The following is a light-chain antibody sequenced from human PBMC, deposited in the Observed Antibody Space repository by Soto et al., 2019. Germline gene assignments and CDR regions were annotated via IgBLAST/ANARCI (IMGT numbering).Light chain of an antibody. CDR1: QSVNSN. J-gene: IGKJ4*01. CDR2: DAS. CDR3: QQYNFWPPLT. V-gene: IGKV3-15*01. Sequence: EIVMTQSPATLSVSPGERATLSCRASQSVNSNLAWYRQKPGQAPRLLISDASTSATGVPARFSGGGSATEFTLTISSLQSEDSGIYYCQQYNFWPPLTFGGGTKVEIK.